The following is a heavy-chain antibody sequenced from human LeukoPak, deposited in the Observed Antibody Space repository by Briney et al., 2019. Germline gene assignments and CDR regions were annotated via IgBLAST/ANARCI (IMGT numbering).Heavy chain of an antibody. J-gene: IGHJ4*02. D-gene: IGHD3-10*01. CDR2: IYHSGTT. V-gene: IGHV4-28*01. CDR3: ARKENVYYYFDY. CDR1: GYSITSSSW. Sequence: SETLSLTCAVSGYSITSSSWWGWIRQPPGKGLEWIGYIYHSGTTYYSPSLQSRVTMSVDTSKNQFSLKLSSVTAVDTAVYYCARKENVYYYFDYWGQGTLVTVSS.